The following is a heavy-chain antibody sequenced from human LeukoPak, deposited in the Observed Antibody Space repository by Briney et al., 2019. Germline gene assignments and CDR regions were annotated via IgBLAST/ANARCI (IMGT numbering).Heavy chain of an antibody. Sequence: GESLKISCKGSGYSFTSYWVGWVRRMPGKGLEWMGIIYPGDSDTRYSPSFQGQVPISADKSISTAYLQWSSLKASDTAMYYCASLPGIAVAATGAFDIWGQGTVVTVSS. V-gene: IGHV5-51*01. D-gene: IGHD6-19*01. CDR2: IYPGDSDT. CDR3: ASLPGIAVAATGAFDI. J-gene: IGHJ3*02. CDR1: GYSFTSYW.